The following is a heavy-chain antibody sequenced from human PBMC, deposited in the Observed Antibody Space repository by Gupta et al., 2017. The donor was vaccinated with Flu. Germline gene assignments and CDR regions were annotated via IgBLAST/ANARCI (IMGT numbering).Heavy chain of an antibody. J-gene: IGHJ4*02. CDR1: TAYY. D-gene: IGHD3-9*01. CDR3: AKSNDYDIVTGYLY. V-gene: IGHV1-46*01. Sequence: TAYYIHWVRQAPGQGLEWMGIINASGGSTSYAQKFQGRVTMTRDTSTSTVYMALSSLRSEDTAVYYCAKSNDYDIVTGYLYWGQGTLVTVSS. CDR2: INASGGST.